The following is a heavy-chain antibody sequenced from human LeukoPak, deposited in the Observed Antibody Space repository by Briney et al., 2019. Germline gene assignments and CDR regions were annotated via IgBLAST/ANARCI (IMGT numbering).Heavy chain of an antibody. Sequence: AGGSLRLSCVASGFIFSDYSMDWVRQAPGKGLEWVSSISSSSAYIFYSDSVKGRFTISRDNAQSSLYLQMNSLRAGDTAVYYCARQAVARPFDLWGQGTMVAVSS. V-gene: IGHV3-21*06. CDR2: ISSSSAYI. CDR1: GFIFSDYS. J-gene: IGHJ3*01. CDR3: ARQAVARPFDL.